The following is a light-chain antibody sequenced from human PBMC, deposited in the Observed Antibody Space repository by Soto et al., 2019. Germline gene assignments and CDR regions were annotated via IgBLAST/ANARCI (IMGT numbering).Light chain of an antibody. CDR2: SVS. Sequence: QSVLTQPRSVSGSPGQSVTISCTGTSSDVGGHNYVSWYQQYPGKAPKLLLSSVSKRPSGVPDRFSGSKSGNTASLTISGLQAEAEADYYCCSYAGSYTYVFGTGTKVTV. CDR1: SSDVGGHNY. V-gene: IGLV2-11*01. CDR3: CSYAGSYTYV. J-gene: IGLJ1*01.